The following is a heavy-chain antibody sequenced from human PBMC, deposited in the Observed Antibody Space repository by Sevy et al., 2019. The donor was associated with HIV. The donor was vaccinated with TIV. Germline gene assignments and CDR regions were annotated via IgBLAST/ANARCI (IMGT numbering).Heavy chain of an antibody. CDR1: GFTFSSYA. Sequence: GESLKISCAASGFTFSSYAMNWVRQAPGKGLEWVSTIYGSSGATYYGDSVKGRFTISRDNSKNTLYLQMNSLRTEDTAVYYCAGGRYDSSGSFDAFDIWGQGTMVTVSS. V-gene: IGHV3-23*01. CDR3: AGGRYDSSGSFDAFDI. CDR2: IYGSSGAT. J-gene: IGHJ3*02. D-gene: IGHD3-22*01.